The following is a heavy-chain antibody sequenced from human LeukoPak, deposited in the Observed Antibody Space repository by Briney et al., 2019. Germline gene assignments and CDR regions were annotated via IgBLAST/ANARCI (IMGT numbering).Heavy chain of an antibody. J-gene: IGHJ5*01. CDR1: GGPFSTYA. Sequence: SVNDSFKVSGGPFSTYAISWVRQAPGQGPEWMGGIIPILDLSNYAEKFQGRVTITTDESTSTAYMELSSLKSEDTAVYFCTRRRLVQDCYGSWSQGPLVTASS. V-gene: IGHV1-69*05. D-gene: IGHD2-21*01. CDR2: IIPILDLS. CDR3: TRRRLVQDCYGS.